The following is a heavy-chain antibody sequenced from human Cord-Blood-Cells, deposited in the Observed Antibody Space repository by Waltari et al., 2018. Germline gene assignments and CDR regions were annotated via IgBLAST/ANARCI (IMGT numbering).Heavy chain of an antibody. CDR1: GGTISSSSYY. Sequence: QLQLQESGPGLVKPSETLSLTCTVSGGTISSSSYYWGWIRQPPGKGLEWIGSIYYSGSTYYNPSLKSRVTISVDTSKNQFSLKLSSVTAADTAVYYCASFERGSAGYWGQGTLVTVSS. D-gene: IGHD3-9*01. J-gene: IGHJ4*02. CDR3: ASFERGSAGY. CDR2: IYYSGST. V-gene: IGHV4-39*07.